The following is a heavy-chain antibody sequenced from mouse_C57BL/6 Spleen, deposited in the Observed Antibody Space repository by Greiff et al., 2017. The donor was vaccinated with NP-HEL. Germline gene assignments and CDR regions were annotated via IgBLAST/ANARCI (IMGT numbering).Heavy chain of an antibody. J-gene: IGHJ3*01. CDR1: GYTFTDYY. V-gene: IGHV1-26*01. CDR2: INPNNGGT. CDR3: ARGRVTTPYQAGFAY. Sequence: VQLQQSGPELVKPGASVKISCKASGYTFTDYYMNWVKQSHGKSLEWIGDINPNNGGTSYNQKFKGKATLTVDKSSSTAYMELRSLTSEDSAVYYCARGRVTTPYQAGFAYWGQGTLVTVSA. D-gene: IGHD2-2*01.